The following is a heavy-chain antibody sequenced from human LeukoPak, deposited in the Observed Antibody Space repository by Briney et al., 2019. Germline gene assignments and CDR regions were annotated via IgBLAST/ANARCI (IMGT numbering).Heavy chain of an antibody. D-gene: IGHD5-12*01. CDR1: GYTFTSYD. CDR3: ARALVYSGYDLPSYYYMDV. V-gene: IGHV1-8*01. CDR2: MNPNSGNT. J-gene: IGHJ6*03. Sequence: ASVKVSCKASGYTFTSYDINWVRQATGQGLEWMGWMNPNSGNTGYAQKFQGRVTMTRNTSISTAYMELSSLRSEDTAVYYCARALVYSGYDLPSYYYMDVWGKGTTVTISS.